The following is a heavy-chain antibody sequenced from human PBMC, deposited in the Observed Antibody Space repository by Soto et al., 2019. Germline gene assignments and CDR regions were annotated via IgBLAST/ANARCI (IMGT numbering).Heavy chain of an antibody. D-gene: IGHD6-13*01. J-gene: IGHJ5*02. CDR2: ISSNSAYI. CDR1: GFTFRSFT. V-gene: IGHV3-21*01. CDR3: TRDASRDSSARGWFDP. Sequence: VGSLRLSCAAPGFTFRSFTMNWVRQAPGKGLEWVSTISSNSAYIYYTDALRGRFTISRDNAKNSLHLQMNSLRAEDTAVYYCTRDASRDSSARGWFDPWGPGTLVTVSS.